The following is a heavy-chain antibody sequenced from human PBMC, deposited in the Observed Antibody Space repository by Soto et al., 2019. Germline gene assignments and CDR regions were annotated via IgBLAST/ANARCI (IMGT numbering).Heavy chain of an antibody. CDR1: GYTFTGYY. V-gene: IGHV1-2*02. D-gene: IGHD3-10*01. CDR2: INPNSGGT. CDR3: ARVGSYYYGSGALDY. Sequence: QVQLVQSGAEVKKPEASVKVSCKASGYTFTGYYMHWVRQAPGQGLEWMGWINPNSGGTNYAQKFQGRVTMTRDTSICTADMELSRLRSDDTAVYYCARVGSYYYGSGALDYWGQGTLVTVSS. J-gene: IGHJ4*02.